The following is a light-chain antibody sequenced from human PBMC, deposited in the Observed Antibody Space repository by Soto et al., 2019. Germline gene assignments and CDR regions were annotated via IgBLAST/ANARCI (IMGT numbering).Light chain of an antibody. V-gene: IGKV1-39*01. J-gene: IGKJ1*01. CDR2: AAS. CDR1: ESVSSY. CDR3: QQSYRKWT. Sequence: DIQMTQSPSSLSASVGDRVTITCRAKESVSSYVNWYQQKPGKAPKLLIYAASSLQSGVPARFSGSGSVTDFTLTISGLQPEDFAKYYCQQSYRKWTFGQGTKVEIK.